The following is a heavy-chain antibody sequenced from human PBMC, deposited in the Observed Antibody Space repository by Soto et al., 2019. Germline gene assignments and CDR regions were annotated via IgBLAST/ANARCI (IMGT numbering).Heavy chain of an antibody. CDR3: ARVKAGFGELLYPVYYYYGMDV. CDR1: GFTFSSYS. V-gene: IGHV3-21*01. Sequence: EVQLVESGGGLVKPGGSLRLSCAASGFTFSSYSMNWVRQAPGKGLEWVSSISSSSSYIYYADSVKGRFTISRDNAKNSLYLQMNSLRAEDTAVYYCARVKAGFGELLYPVYYYYGMDVWGQGTTVTVSS. D-gene: IGHD3-10*01. CDR2: ISSSSSYI. J-gene: IGHJ6*02.